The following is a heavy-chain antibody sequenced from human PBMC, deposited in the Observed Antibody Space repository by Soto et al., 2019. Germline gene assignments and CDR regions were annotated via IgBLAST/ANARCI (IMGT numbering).Heavy chain of an antibody. J-gene: IGHJ4*02. CDR3: ARGVPGYDYAYPDDY. V-gene: IGHV1-69*13. CDR2: IIPIFGTA. D-gene: IGHD4-17*01. CDR1: GGTFSSYA. Sequence: SVKVSCKASGGTFSSYAISWVRQAPGQGLEWMGGIIPIFGTANYAQKFQGRVTITADESTSTAYMELSSLRSEDAAVYYCARGVPGYDYAYPDDYWGQGTLVTVSS.